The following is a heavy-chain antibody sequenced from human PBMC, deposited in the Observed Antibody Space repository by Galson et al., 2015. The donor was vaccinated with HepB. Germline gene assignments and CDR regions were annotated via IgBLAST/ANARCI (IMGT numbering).Heavy chain of an antibody. D-gene: IGHD2-2*01. CDR3: TRDRYCTSTTCSGYYYGMDV. CDR2: ISRSSSNR. Sequence: SLRLSCAASGFTYSTYSMNWVRPAPGKGLEWISYISRSSSNRYYATSVNGRFTISRDDAKNSLYLQMNSLRDEDTAVYYCTRDRYCTSTTCSGYYYGMDVWGQGTTVTVSS. CDR1: GFTYSTYS. J-gene: IGHJ6*02. V-gene: IGHV3-48*02.